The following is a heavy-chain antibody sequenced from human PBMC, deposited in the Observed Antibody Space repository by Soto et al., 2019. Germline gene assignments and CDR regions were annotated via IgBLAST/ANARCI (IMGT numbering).Heavy chain of an antibody. Sequence: GGSLRLSCAASGFTFSTYWMHWVRQAPGEGLVWVSRINGDESTTNYVDSVEGRFTISRDNAKNTLYLQMSSLRAEDTAVYYCARGVPRVYGMDVWGQGTTVTVSS. D-gene: IGHD6-13*01. J-gene: IGHJ6*02. CDR1: GFTFSTYW. V-gene: IGHV3-74*01. CDR3: ARGVPRVYGMDV. CDR2: INGDESTT.